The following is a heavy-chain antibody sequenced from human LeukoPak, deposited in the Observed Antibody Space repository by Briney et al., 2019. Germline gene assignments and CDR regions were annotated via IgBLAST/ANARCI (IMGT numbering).Heavy chain of an antibody. CDR1: GFTFSSYA. CDR2: ISGSGGST. D-gene: IGHD2-2*01. Sequence: GGSLRLSCAASGFTFSSYAMSWVRQAPGKGLEWVSAISGSGGSTYYADSVKGRFTITKDTARNSLYLQMNSLRGDDTAVYYCARERECSTSCAFDSWGQGTLVTVSS. V-gene: IGHV3-23*01. CDR3: ARERECSTSCAFDS. J-gene: IGHJ4*02.